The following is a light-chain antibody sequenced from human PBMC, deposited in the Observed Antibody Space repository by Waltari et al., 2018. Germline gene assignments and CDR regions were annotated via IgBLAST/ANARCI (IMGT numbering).Light chain of an antibody. Sequence: QSALTQPAPVSGSPGQSITISCTGTSSYVVGYKYVSWYKQHPGKAHKLIIDDVSTRPSATLHLFSGSKTGTAAPLTISGLQADDDADYYCNSYANSKTWVFGGGTKVTVL. CDR2: DVS. V-gene: IGLV2-14*03. J-gene: IGLJ3*02. CDR3: NSYANSKTWV. CDR1: SSYVVGYKY.